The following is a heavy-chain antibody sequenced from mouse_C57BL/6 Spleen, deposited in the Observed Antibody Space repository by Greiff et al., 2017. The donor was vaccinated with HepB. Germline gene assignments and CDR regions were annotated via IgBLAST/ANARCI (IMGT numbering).Heavy chain of an antibody. V-gene: IGHV1-52*01. Sequence: VQLQQPGAELVRPGSSVKLSCKASGYTFTSYWMHWVKQRPIQGLEWIGNIDPSDSETHYNQKFKDKATLTVDRSSSTAYMQLSSLTSEDSAVYYCARGGYDGAWFAYWGQGTLVTVSA. CDR2: IDPSDSET. CDR1: GYTFTSYW. D-gene: IGHD2-2*01. J-gene: IGHJ3*01. CDR3: ARGGYDGAWFAY.